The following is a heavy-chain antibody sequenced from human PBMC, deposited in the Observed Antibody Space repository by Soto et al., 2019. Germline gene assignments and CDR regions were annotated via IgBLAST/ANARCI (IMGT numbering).Heavy chain of an antibody. CDR3: ARVVGERKDYYYGMDV. Sequence: SETLSLTCAVSGCSIISSNLWSWVSQPPGKGLEWIGEIYHSGSTNYNPSLKSRVTISVDKSKNQFSLKLSSVTAADTAVYYCARVVGERKDYYYGMDVWGQGTTVT. J-gene: IGHJ6*02. V-gene: IGHV4-4*02. CDR2: IYHSGST. D-gene: IGHD3-3*01. CDR1: GCSIISSNL.